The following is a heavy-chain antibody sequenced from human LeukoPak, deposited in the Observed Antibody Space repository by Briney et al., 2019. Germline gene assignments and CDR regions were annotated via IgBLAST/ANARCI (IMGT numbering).Heavy chain of an antibody. CDR1: GFTFSSYA. CDR3: ARDPIGYDYGDYVHDGPLY. CDR2: ISGSGGST. V-gene: IGHV3-23*01. J-gene: IGHJ4*02. Sequence: GGSLRLSCAASGFTFSSYAMSWVRQAPGKGLEWISVISGSGGSTYYADSVKGRFTISRDNAKNSLYLQMNSLRAEDTAVYYCARDPIGYDYGDYVHDGPLYWGQGTLVTVSS. D-gene: IGHD4-17*01.